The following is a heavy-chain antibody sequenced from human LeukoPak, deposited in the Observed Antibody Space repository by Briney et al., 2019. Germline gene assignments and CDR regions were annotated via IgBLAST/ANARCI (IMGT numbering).Heavy chain of an antibody. CDR3: AREGAYYGSGSPDY. J-gene: IGHJ4*02. CDR1: GFTFSSYS. V-gene: IGHV3-21*01. CDR2: ISSSSSYI. D-gene: IGHD3-10*01. Sequence: PGGSLRLSCAASGFTFSSYSMNWVRQAPGKGLEWVSSISSSSSYIYYADSVKGRFTISRDNAKNLLFLEINSLRAEDKAGYYCAREGAYYGSGSPDYWGQGTLVTVSS.